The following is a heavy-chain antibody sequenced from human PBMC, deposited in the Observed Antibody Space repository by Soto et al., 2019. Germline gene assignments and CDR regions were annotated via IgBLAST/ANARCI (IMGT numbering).Heavy chain of an antibody. CDR1: GYTFTSHY. J-gene: IGHJ5*02. CDR3: ARGWGSYDSSGDNYFDP. V-gene: IGHV1-46*01. Sequence: GPSVKVSCKAFGYTFTSHYMHWVRQAPGQGLEWMGIINPSGGSTIYAQKFQGRVTMTRDTSTTTVYMELSSLRSEDTAVYYCARGWGSYDSSGDNYFDPWGQGTLVTVSS. D-gene: IGHD3-22*01. CDR2: INPSGGST.